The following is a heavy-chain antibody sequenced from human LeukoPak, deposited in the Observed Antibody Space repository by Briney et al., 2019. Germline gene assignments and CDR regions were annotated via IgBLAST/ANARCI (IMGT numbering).Heavy chain of an antibody. CDR3: ARVEEYQLLEDHCYGMDV. CDR2: INHSGST. D-gene: IGHD2-2*01. CDR1: GGSFSGHY. Sequence: SETLSLTCAVYGGSFSGHYWSWIRQPPGKGLEWIGEINHSGSTNYNPSLKSRVAISVDTSKNQFSLKLTSVTAADTAVYYCARVEEYQLLEDHCYGMDVWGQGTTVTVSS. V-gene: IGHV4-34*01. J-gene: IGHJ6*02.